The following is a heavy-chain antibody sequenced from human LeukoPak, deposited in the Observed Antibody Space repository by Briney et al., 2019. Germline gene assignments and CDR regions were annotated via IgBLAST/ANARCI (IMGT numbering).Heavy chain of an antibody. J-gene: IGHJ4*02. CDR2: IFHSGNS. CDR1: SYSISSGSY. Sequence: SETLSLTCAVSSYSISSGSYWGWIRQSPGKGLEWVGSIFHSGNSYYNPSLKSRLTMSVDTSKNQFSRKLTSVTAADTALYYCARVTYVDDMLYQYFDYWGQGILVTVSS. D-gene: IGHD4-17*01. CDR3: ARVTYVDDMLYQYFDY. V-gene: IGHV4-38-2*01.